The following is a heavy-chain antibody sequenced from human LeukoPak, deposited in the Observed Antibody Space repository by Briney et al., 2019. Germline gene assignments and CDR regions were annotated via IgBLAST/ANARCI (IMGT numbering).Heavy chain of an antibody. CDR1: GGSITGYY. Sequence: SETLSLTCTVSGGSITGYYWGWIRQPPGKGLEWIGSIYHSGSTYYNPSLKSRVTISVDTSKNQFSLKLSSVTAADTAVYYCAGDVDTAMAYDYWGQGTLVTVSS. CDR2: IYHSGST. D-gene: IGHD5-18*01. V-gene: IGHV4-38-2*02. CDR3: AGDVDTAMAYDY. J-gene: IGHJ4*02.